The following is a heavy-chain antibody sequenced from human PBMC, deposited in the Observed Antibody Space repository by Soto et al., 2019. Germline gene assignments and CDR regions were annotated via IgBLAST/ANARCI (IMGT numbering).Heavy chain of an antibody. CDR3: ARSVWGWSGYRPPDY. CDR1: GGSISSGGYY. D-gene: IGHD3-3*01. CDR2: IYYIGST. Sequence: QVQLQESGPGLVKPSQTLSLTCTVSGGSISSGGYYWSWIRQHPGKGLEWIGYIYYIGSTSYNRSLKGRVTISVDTSKNRFSGKLSSVTAADTAVYYCARSVWGWSGYRPPDYWGQGTLFTVSS. J-gene: IGHJ4*02. V-gene: IGHV4-31*03.